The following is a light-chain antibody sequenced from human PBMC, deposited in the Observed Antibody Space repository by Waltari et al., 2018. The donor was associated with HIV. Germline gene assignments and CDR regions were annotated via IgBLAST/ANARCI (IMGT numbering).Light chain of an antibody. CDR2: YAS. V-gene: IGLV3-21*04. J-gene: IGLJ1*01. CDR3: QLWDGTGDHPGV. CDR1: NIGRKG. Sequence: SYVLTQTPSVSVATGKTARITCGGNNIGRKGVQWYQQKPGQAHVLVIYYASHRPSGIPERCSGSKSGNTSTLTISRVEAGDEADYYCQLWDGTGDHPGVFGTGTQVTVL.